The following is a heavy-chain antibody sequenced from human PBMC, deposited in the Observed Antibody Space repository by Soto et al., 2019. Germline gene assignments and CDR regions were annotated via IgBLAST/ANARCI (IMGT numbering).Heavy chain of an antibody. Sequence: ASVKVSCKASGYTFTGYYMHWVRQAPGQGLEWMGWINPNSGGTNYAQKFQGRVTMTRDTSISTAYMELSRLRSDDTAVYYCARSGLGYYYYGMDVWGQGTTLTVYS. J-gene: IGHJ6*02. V-gene: IGHV1-2*02. CDR2: INPNSGGT. D-gene: IGHD6-25*01. CDR1: GYTFTGYY. CDR3: ARSGLGYYYYGMDV.